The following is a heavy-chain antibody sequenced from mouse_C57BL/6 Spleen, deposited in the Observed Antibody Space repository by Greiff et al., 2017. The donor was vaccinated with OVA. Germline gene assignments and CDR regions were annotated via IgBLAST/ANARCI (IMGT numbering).Heavy chain of an antibody. J-gene: IGHJ2*01. CDR1: GYTFTDYE. Sequence: QVQLQQSGAELVRPGASVTLSCKASGYTFTDYEMHWVKQTPVHGLEWIGAIDPETGGTAYNQKFKGKAILTADKSSSTAYMELRSLTSEDSAVYYCTKVYGYDEGYYFDYWGQGTTLTVSS. V-gene: IGHV1-15*01. CDR2: IDPETGGT. CDR3: TKVYGYDEGYYFDY. D-gene: IGHD2-2*01.